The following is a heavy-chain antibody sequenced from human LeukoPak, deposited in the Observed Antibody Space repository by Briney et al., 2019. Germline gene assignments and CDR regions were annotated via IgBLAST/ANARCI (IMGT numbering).Heavy chain of an antibody. CDR3: ARPDNYYDSSGYYYDY. CDR2: IRQDGSEK. J-gene: IGHJ4*02. D-gene: IGHD3-22*01. V-gene: IGHV3-7*01. CDR1: GFTFTDYW. Sequence: GGSLRLSCEVSGFTFTDYWMNWVRQAPGKGPEWVASIRQDGSEKTYVDSVKGRFTISRDNTKNSLSLQLNGLRAEDTAVYYCARPDNYYDSSGYYYDYWGQGTLVTVSS.